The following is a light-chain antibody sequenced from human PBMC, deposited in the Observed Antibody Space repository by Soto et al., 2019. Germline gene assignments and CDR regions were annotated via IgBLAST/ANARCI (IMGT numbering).Light chain of an antibody. J-gene: IGLJ3*02. Sequence: QSVLTQSPSASGTPGQRVTISCSGGSSNIGRNTVNWYQQLPGTAPKVLIYNDNLRPSGVPDRFSGSKSGTSASLAISGLQSEDEADYYCAAWDDSLNGVVFGGGTKVTVL. V-gene: IGLV1-44*01. CDR3: AAWDDSLNGVV. CDR1: SSNIGRNT. CDR2: NDN.